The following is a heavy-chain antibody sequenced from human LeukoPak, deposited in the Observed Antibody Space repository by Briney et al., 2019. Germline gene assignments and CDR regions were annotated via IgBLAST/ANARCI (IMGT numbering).Heavy chain of an antibody. CDR1: GGSINSYY. Sequence: SETLSLTCTVSGGSINSYYWSWIRQPAGKGLEWIGRIYSSGSTNYNPSLKSRVTMSVDMSKNQFSLKLNSVTAADTAVYYCARVGGASSGILHIWGQGTLVTVSS. V-gene: IGHV4-4*07. CDR2: IYSSGST. J-gene: IGHJ4*02. CDR3: ARVGGASSGILHI. D-gene: IGHD1-26*01.